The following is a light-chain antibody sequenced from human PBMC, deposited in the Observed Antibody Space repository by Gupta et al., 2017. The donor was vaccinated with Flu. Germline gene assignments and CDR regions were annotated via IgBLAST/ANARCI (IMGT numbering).Light chain of an antibody. Sequence: PSTLSASVGDRVTITCRASRSMSSWLAWYQHKPGKAPNLLIYEASKVASGVPSRFSGSGSGTEFTLTISSLQPDDFATYYCQQEDSYVLSFGGGTRVAIK. CDR3: QQEDSYVLS. V-gene: IGKV1-5*03. CDR1: RSMSSW. J-gene: IGKJ4*01. CDR2: EAS.